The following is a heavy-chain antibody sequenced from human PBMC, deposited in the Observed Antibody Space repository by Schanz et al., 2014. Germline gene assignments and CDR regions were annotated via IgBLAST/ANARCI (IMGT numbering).Heavy chain of an antibody. Sequence: EVQLVESGGGLVQPGGSLRLSCAASGFTFSNYWMSWVRQAPGKGLEWVAYIKHDGSEKYHVDSVKGRFTISRDNAKGSVYLQMDALRAEDTAVYYCARDRVQYSSGWYSDSWGQGTLVTVSS. D-gene: IGHD6-19*01. CDR1: GFTFSNYW. CDR2: IKHDGSEK. V-gene: IGHV3-7*01. CDR3: ARDRVQYSSGWYSDS. J-gene: IGHJ4*02.